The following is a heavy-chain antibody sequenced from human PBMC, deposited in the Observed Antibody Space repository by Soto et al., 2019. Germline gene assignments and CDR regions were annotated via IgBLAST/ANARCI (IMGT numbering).Heavy chain of an antibody. J-gene: IGHJ6*02. CDR2: MNPNSGNT. CDR1: GYTFTSYD. Sequence: QVQLVQSGAEVKKPGASVKVSCKASGYTFTSYDINWVRQATGQGLERMGWMNPNSGNTGYAQKLQGRVTMTRNNSISTAYMELSSLRSEDTAVYYCARRGYSSSWYYYYYYGMDVWGQGTTVTVSS. V-gene: IGHV1-8*01. D-gene: IGHD6-13*01. CDR3: ARRGYSSSWYYYYYYGMDV.